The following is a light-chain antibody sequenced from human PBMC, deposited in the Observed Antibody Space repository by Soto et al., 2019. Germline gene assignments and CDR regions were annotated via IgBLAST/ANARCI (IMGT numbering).Light chain of an antibody. CDR1: QSVSSN. Sequence: EIVMTQSPATLSVSPGERATLSCRASQSVSSNLAWYQQKPGQAPRLLIYGASTRATGIPARFSGSGSGTXXTLTIXSLQSEDFAVYYCQQYNNWPLTFGGGTKVEIK. J-gene: IGKJ4*01. CDR3: QQYNNWPLT. CDR2: GAS. V-gene: IGKV3-15*01.